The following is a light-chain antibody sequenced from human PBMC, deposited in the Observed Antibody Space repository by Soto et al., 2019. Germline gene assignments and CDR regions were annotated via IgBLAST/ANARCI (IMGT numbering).Light chain of an antibody. CDR2: EVS. Sequence: QSALTQPASVSGSPGQSITISCTGTSSDIGNNNFVSWYQQHPGKAPKLMIYEVSNRPSGVSNRFSGSKSGNTASLTISGLQAEDEADYYCSSWTSSSTLVFGGGTKLTVL. J-gene: IGLJ2*01. CDR1: SSDIGNNNF. CDR3: SSWTSSSTLV. V-gene: IGLV2-14*01.